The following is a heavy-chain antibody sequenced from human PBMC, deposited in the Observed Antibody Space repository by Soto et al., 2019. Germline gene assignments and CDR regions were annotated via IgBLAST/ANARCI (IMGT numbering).Heavy chain of an antibody. CDR3: ARGVDFEGFSPYGMDV. CDR1: GGSINTGDYY. V-gene: IGHV4-30-4*01. CDR2: IYYSGTT. J-gene: IGHJ6*02. Sequence: SETLSLTCTVSGGSINTGDYYLTWIRQPRGKGLEWIGYIYYSGTTYYNPSLKSRVSLSLDTSKNHFSLRLTSVTAADTAVYYCARGVDFEGFSPYGMDVWGQGTTVTASS. D-gene: IGHD3-3*01.